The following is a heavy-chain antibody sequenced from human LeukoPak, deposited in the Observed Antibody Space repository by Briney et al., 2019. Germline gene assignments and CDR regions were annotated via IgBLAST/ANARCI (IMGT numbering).Heavy chain of an antibody. CDR3: ARGVLVVVAATSYYYYMDV. D-gene: IGHD2-15*01. J-gene: IGHJ6*03. CDR1: GYTFTSYG. V-gene: IGHV1-18*01. Sequence: ASVKVSCKASGYTFTSYGISWVRQAPGQGLEWMGWISAYNGNTNYAQKLQGRVTMTTDTSTSTAYMELRSLRSDDTAVYYCARGVLVVVAATSYYYYMDVWGKGTTVTVSS. CDR2: ISAYNGNT.